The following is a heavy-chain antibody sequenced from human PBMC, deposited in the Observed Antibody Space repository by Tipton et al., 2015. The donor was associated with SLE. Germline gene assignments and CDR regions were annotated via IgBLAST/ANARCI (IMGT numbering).Heavy chain of an antibody. CDR1: GDSVSSNSAG. J-gene: IGHJ4*02. CDR3: ARDPVDEASYFDY. Sequence: GLVKPSQTLSLTCAISGDSVSSNSAGWSWIRQSPSRGLEWPGRTYHRSKWYNEYAVSVRGRITINPDTSKNQFSLQLNSVTPEDTAVYYCARDPVDEASYFDYWGQGTLVTVSS. CDR2: TYHRSKWYN. V-gene: IGHV6-1*01.